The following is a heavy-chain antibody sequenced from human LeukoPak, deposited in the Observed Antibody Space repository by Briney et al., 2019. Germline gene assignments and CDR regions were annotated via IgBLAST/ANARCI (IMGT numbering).Heavy chain of an antibody. V-gene: IGHV3-21*01. CDR1: GFTFSSYG. CDR3: ARAPSPETYYDFWSGLSRGLFDY. Sequence: GGSLRLSCAASGFTFSSYGMHWVRQAPGKGLEWVSSISSSSYIYYADSVKGRFTISRDNAKNSLYLQMNSLRAEDTAVYYCARAPSPETYYDFWSGLSRGLFDYWGQGTLVTVSS. CDR2: ISSSSYI. J-gene: IGHJ4*02. D-gene: IGHD3-3*01.